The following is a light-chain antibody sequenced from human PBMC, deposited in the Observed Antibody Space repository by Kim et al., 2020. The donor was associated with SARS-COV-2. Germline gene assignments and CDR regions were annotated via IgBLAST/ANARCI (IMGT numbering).Light chain of an antibody. CDR3: QTWGTGIRV. Sequence: ASVKITCTLSGGHSSYAIAWHQQQQEKGPRYLMKVNRDGSHTKGDGIPDRFSGSSSGAERYLTITSLQSEDEADYYCQTWGTGIRVFGGGTQLTVL. CDR1: GGHSSYA. J-gene: IGLJ3*02. V-gene: IGLV4-69*02. CDR2: VNRDGSH.